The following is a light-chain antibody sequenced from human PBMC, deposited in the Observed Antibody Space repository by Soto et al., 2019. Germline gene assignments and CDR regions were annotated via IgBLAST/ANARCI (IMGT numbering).Light chain of an antibody. J-gene: IGKJ2*03. CDR1: DSVTTH. CDR2: DAS. V-gene: IGKV3-15*01. CDR3: QQYNHWYS. Sequence: EIVMTQSPASLSVSPGERATLSCGASDSVTTHLAWYQQKPGQAPRLLIYDASTRAIGIPARFSGSGSGTEFTLTIGSLQSEDFAVYYCQQYNHWYSFGQGTKLEIK.